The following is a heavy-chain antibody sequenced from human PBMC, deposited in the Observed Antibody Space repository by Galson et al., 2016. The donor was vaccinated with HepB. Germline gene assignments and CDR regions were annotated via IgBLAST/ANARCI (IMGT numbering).Heavy chain of an antibody. CDR1: GGSIGSFY. CDR2: IFYNGSP. J-gene: IGHJ6*02. D-gene: IGHD4/OR15-4a*01. Sequence: SETLSLTCTVSGGSIGSFYWSWIRQPPGKGLEWIGYIFYNGSPNYSPSLKSRVTISLDMSKNQFSLKLNSVTAADTAVYYCARLSPHYFYGMDVWGQGTTVTVS. V-gene: IGHV4-59*01. CDR3: ARLSPHYFYGMDV.